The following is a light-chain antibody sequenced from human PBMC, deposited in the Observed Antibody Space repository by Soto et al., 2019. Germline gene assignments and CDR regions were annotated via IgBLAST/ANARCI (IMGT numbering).Light chain of an antibody. CDR1: QRVSGN. CDR3: QQYGSSGT. V-gene: IGKV3-15*01. J-gene: IGKJ1*01. Sequence: IVLTQSPATLSVSPGERATLFCRASQRVSGNLAWYQQKPGQAPRLLMYGASTRATGIPARFSGSGSGTDFTLTISRLEPEDFAVYYCQQYGSSGTFGQGTKVDIK. CDR2: GAS.